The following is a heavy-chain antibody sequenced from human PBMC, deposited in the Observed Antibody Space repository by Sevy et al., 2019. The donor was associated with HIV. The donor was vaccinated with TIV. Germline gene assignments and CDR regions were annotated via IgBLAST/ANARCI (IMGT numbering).Heavy chain of an antibody. J-gene: IGHJ4*02. V-gene: IGHV3-72*01. CDR3: ARGCSGGSCYRYYFDY. Sequence: GGYLRLSCAASGFTFSDHYMDWVRQAPGKGLEWVGRTRNKANSYTTEYSASVKGRFTISRDDSKNSLYLQMNSLKTEDTAVYYCARGCSGGSCYRYYFDYWGQGTLVTVSS. CDR1: GFTFSDHY. D-gene: IGHD2-15*01. CDR2: TRNKANSYTT.